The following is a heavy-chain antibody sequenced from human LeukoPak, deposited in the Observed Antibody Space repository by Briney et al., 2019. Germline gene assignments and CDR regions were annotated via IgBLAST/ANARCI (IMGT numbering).Heavy chain of an antibody. CDR2: IYTSGST. CDR1: GGSISIYY. V-gene: IGHV4-4*07. D-gene: IGHD3-22*01. Sequence: SETLSLTCTVSGGSISIYYWNWIRQPAGKGLEWIGRIYTSGSTKYNPSLKSRVTISVDTSKNQFSLKLSSVTAADTAVYYCARGHYDSRLNQMDDAFDIWGQGTMVTVSS. CDR3: ARGHYDSRLNQMDDAFDI. J-gene: IGHJ3*02.